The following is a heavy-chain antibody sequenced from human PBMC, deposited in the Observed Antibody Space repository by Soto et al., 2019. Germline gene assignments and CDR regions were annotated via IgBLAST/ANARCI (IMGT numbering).Heavy chain of an antibody. J-gene: IGHJ6*02. CDR2: LSSGSFYI. D-gene: IGHD3-3*01. CDR3: AREANTIYAPHGLDI. Sequence: GGSLRLSCAVSGFPFDSYSMSWVRQAPGQGLEWLASLSSGSFYIFHADSIRGRFTISRDDAKNLLFLQMNSLTIEDTATYYCAREANTIYAPHGLDIWGQGTAVTVSS. CDR1: GFPFDSYS. V-gene: IGHV3-21*01.